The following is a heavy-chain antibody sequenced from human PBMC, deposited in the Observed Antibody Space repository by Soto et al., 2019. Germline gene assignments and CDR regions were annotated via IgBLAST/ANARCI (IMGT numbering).Heavy chain of an antibody. CDR1: GGTFSSYT. Sequence: ASVKVSCKASGGTFSSYTISWVRQAPGQGLEWMGGIIPILGIANYAQKFQGRVTITADKSTSTAYMELSSLRSEDTAVYYCARERYSSGWYEVWGQGTLVTVSS. CDR2: IIPILGIA. CDR3: ARERYSSGWYEV. D-gene: IGHD6-19*01. V-gene: IGHV1-69*10. J-gene: IGHJ4*02.